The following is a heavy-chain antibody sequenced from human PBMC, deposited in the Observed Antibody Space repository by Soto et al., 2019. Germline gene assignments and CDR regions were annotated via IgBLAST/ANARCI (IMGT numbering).Heavy chain of an antibody. CDR1: GGSISSYY. J-gene: IGHJ4*02. CDR2: IYYSGST. V-gene: IGHV4-59*01. D-gene: IGHD3-10*01. CDR3: ARAGVWFGESHFDY. Sequence: SETLSLTCTVSGGSISSYYWSWIRQPPGKGLEWIGYIYYSGSTNYNPSLKSRVTISVDTSKNQFSLKLSSVTAADTAVYYCARAGVWFGESHFDYWGQGTLVTVSS.